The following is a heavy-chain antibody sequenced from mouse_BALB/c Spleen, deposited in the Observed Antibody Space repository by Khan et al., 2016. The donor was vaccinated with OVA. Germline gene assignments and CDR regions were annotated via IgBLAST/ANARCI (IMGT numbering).Heavy chain of an antibody. CDR1: GFTFSSFG. CDR2: ISSGSSTI. Sequence: EVELVESGGGLVQPGGSRKLSCAASGFTFSSFGMHWVRQAPEKGLEWVAYISSGSSTIYYADTVKGRFTISRDNPKNTLLLQMTSLSSEDAAMYYCASSLFWSWFASWGQGTLVTVSA. V-gene: IGHV5-17*02. CDR3: ASSLFWSWFAS. J-gene: IGHJ3*01.